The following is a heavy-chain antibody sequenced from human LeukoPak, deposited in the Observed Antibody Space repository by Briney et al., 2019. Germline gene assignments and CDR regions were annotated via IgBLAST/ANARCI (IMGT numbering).Heavy chain of an antibody. CDR3: ARERGSD. V-gene: IGHV3-53*01. J-gene: IGHJ4*02. CDR1: GFIDRTNF. CDR2: IHIGVTT. D-gene: IGHD2-15*01. Sequence: GGSLRPSCEASGFIDRTNFMGWVRQAPGKGLEWVSIIHIGVTTYYADSVKGRFTMSRDNFRNTLYLQMNSLRAEDTAVYYCARERGSDWGQGTLVTVSS.